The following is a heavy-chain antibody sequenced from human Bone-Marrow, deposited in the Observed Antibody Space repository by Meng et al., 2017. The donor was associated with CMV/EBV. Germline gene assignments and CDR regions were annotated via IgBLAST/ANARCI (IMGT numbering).Heavy chain of an antibody. D-gene: IGHD1-1*01. J-gene: IGHJ3*02. Sequence: SVKVSCKASGFTFTSSAVQWVRQARGQRLEWIGWIVVGSGNTNYAQKFQERVTITRDMSTSTAYMELSSLRSEDTAVYYCAAWGTGVWNDQYNGPRFDAFDIWGQGTRVTVSS. CDR2: IVVGSGNT. CDR1: GFTFTSSA. V-gene: IGHV1-58*01. CDR3: AAWGTGVWNDQYNGPRFDAFDI.